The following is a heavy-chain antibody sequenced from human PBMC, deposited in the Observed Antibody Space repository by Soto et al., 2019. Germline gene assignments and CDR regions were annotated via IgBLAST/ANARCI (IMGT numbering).Heavy chain of an antibody. Sequence: SETLSLTCTFSGVSISSGSYYWGWIRQPPGKGLEWIGSIYYSGSTYYNPSLKSRVTISVDTSKNQFSLKLSSVTAADTAVYYCAGYGDYAYYMDVWGKGTTVT. CDR3: AGYGDYAYYMDV. J-gene: IGHJ6*03. V-gene: IGHV4-39*01. CDR2: IYYSGST. D-gene: IGHD4-17*01. CDR1: GVSISSGSYY.